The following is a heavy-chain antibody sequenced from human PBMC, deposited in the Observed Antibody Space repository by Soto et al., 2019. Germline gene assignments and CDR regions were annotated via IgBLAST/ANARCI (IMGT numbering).Heavy chain of an antibody. Sequence: GGSLRLSCAASGFTFSSYAMHWVRQAPGKGLEWVAVISYDGSNKYYADSVKGRFTISRDNSKNTLYLQMNSLRAEDTAVYYCARDGDYDILTGYYPYYFDYWGQGTLVTVSS. CDR2: ISYDGSNK. V-gene: IGHV3-30-3*01. D-gene: IGHD3-9*01. CDR3: ARDGDYDILTGYYPYYFDY. J-gene: IGHJ4*02. CDR1: GFTFSSYA.